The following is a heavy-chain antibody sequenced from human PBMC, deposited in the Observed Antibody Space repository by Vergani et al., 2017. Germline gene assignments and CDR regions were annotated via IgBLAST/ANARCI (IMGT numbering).Heavy chain of an antibody. V-gene: IGHV1-69*18. CDR1: RGTFSSFG. D-gene: IGHD2/OR15-2a*01. Sequence: QVQLVQSGAEVKKPGSSVKVSCKASRGTFSSFGISWVRQAPGQGLEWMGRIIPMFATADYAQKFQGRVTITADESTTTAYMELSSLRSEDTAVYYCARYVIAGKGAFDIWGQGTMVTVSS. J-gene: IGHJ3*02. CDR2: IIPMFATA. CDR3: ARYVIAGKGAFDI.